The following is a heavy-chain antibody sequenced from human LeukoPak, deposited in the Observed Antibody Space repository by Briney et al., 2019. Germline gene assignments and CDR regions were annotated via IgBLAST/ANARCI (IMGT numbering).Heavy chain of an antibody. CDR1: GFTFSSYA. Sequence: GGSLRLSCAGSGFTFSSYAMSWVRQAPGKGLEWVSSISGSAISTYFADSVKGRFTISRDNSKNTLYLQMNSLRAEDTAVYYCAKRGELAAAGNEEYFQHWGQGTLVTVSS. CDR2: ISGSAIST. CDR3: AKRGELAAAGNEEYFQH. D-gene: IGHD6-13*01. V-gene: IGHV3-23*01. J-gene: IGHJ1*01.